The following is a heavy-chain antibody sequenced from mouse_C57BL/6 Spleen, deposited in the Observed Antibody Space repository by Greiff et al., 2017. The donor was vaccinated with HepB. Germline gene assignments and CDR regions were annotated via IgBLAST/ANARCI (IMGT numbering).Heavy chain of an antibody. CDR3: TTIYYGYEAWFAY. D-gene: IGHD2-2*01. CDR2: IAPENGDT. CDR1: GFNIKDDY. V-gene: IGHV14-4*01. Sequence: VHVKQSGAELVRPGASVKLSCTASGFNIKDDYMHWVKQRPEQGLEWIGWIAPENGDTEYASKFQGKATITADTSSNTAYLQLSSLTSEDTAVYYCTTIYYGYEAWFAYWGQGTLVTVSA. J-gene: IGHJ3*01.